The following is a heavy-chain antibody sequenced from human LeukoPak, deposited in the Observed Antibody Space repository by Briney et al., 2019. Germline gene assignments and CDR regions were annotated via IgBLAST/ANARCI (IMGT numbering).Heavy chain of an antibody. Sequence: SETLSLTCTVSGGSISSGSYYWSWIRQPAGKGLEWIGRIYTSGSTNYNPSLKSRVTISVDTSKNQFSLKLSSVTAADTAVYYRARGVSGYYDILTGYHYYYGMDVWGQGTTVTVSS. CDR1: GGSISSGSYY. J-gene: IGHJ6*02. D-gene: IGHD3-9*01. CDR2: IYTSGST. CDR3: ARGVSGYYDILTGYHYYYGMDV. V-gene: IGHV4-61*02.